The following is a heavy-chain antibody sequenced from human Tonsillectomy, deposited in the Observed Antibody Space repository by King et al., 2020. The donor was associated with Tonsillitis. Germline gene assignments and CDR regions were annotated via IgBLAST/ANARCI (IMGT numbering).Heavy chain of an antibody. CDR3: AREGERDLLPDY. CDR1: GYTFTGSC. D-gene: IGHD1-26*01. V-gene: IGHV1-2*02. Sequence: VQLVQSGAEVKKPGASVKVSCKASGYTFTGSCIHWKRQAPGQGLEWMGWINPNNGGTNYAQKFQGRVTMTGDTPISTAYMELSSLRSDDTAVYFCAREGERDLLPDYWGQGTLVTVSS. J-gene: IGHJ4*01. CDR2: INPNNGGT.